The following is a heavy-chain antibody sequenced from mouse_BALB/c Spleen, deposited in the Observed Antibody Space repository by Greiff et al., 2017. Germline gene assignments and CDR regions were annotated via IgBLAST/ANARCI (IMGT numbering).Heavy chain of an antibody. Sequence: DVKLQESGAELVKPGASVKLSCTASGFNIKDTYMHWVKQRPEQGLEWIGRIDPANGNTKYDPKFQGKATITADTSSNTAYLQLSSLTSEDTAVYYCALYDGYYSDYYAMDYWGQGTSVTVSS. V-gene: IGHV14-3*02. CDR3: ALYDGYYSDYYAMDY. J-gene: IGHJ4*01. D-gene: IGHD2-3*01. CDR2: IDPANGNT. CDR1: GFNIKDTY.